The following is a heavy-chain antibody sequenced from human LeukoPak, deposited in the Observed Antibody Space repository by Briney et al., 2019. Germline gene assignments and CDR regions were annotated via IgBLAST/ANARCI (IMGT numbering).Heavy chain of an antibody. J-gene: IGHJ4*02. D-gene: IGHD2-15*01. CDR2: INHSGST. Sequence: SETLSLTCAVYGGSFSGYYWSWIRQPPGKGLEWIGEINHSGSTNYNPSLKSRVTISVDTSKNQFSLKLSSVTDADTAVYYCARSPIGYCSGGSCRLFDYWGQGTLVTVSS. V-gene: IGHV4-34*01. CDR1: GGSFSGYY. CDR3: ARSPIGYCSGGSCRLFDY.